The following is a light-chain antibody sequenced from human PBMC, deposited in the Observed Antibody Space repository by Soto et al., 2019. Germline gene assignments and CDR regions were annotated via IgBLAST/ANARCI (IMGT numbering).Light chain of an antibody. Sequence: EIVLTQSPGTLSLSPRERATLSCRASQSVNDNYLAWYQHKPGQAPRLLIYGASSRAPGIPDRFSGSGSGTDFPLTISTLEPEAFAIYYLQQYAASPRTFGQGTQVDVK. V-gene: IGKV3-20*01. CDR2: GAS. CDR3: QQYAASPRT. CDR1: QSVNDNY. J-gene: IGKJ1*01.